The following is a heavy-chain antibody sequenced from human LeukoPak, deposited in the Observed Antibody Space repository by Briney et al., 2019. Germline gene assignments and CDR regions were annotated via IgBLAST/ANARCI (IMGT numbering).Heavy chain of an antibody. D-gene: IGHD3-22*01. CDR1: GYTLTELS. V-gene: IGHV1-24*01. CDR3: ATHGRANYYDSSRYFDY. Sequence: ASVKVSCKVSGYTLTELSMHWVRQAPGKGLEWMGGFDPEDGETIYAQKFQGRVTMTEDTSTDTAYMELSSLRSEDTAVYYCATHGRANYYDSSRYFDYWGQGTLVTVSS. CDR2: FDPEDGET. J-gene: IGHJ4*02.